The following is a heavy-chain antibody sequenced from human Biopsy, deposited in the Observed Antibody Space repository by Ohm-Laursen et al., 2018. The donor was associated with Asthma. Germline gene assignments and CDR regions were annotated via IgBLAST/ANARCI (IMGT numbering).Heavy chain of an antibody. Sequence: GATVKISCKSLGGTFNTYVIGWVRQAPGQGLEWMGGINSVFGITTYPQKFQDRVTITADDSTSTVYMELSSLRSEDTAVYYCARKAGSCISRTCYSLDFWGQGILVTVSS. CDR2: INSVFGIT. V-gene: IGHV1-69*13. CDR1: GGTFNTYV. CDR3: ARKAGSCISRTCYSLDF. D-gene: IGHD2-2*01. J-gene: IGHJ4*02.